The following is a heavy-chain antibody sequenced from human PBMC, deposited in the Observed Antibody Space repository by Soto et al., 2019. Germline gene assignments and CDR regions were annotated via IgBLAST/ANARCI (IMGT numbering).Heavy chain of an antibody. CDR2: IIPIFDTT. Sequence: SVKVSCKASGGTFSSYVITWVRQAPGQGLEWMGGIIPIFDTTNYAQKFQGRITLTADESTRTAYMELNSLRSEDTAVYYCARDPSYCTGGSCLAFDYWGQGTPVTVSS. J-gene: IGHJ4*02. CDR1: GGTFSSYV. CDR3: ARDPSYCTGGSCLAFDY. V-gene: IGHV1-69*13. D-gene: IGHD2-15*01.